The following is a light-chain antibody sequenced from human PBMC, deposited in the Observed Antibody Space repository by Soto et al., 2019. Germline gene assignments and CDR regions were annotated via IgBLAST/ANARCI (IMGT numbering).Light chain of an antibody. J-gene: IGKJ2*01. CDR2: GAS. Sequence: EVVLTQSPGTLSLSPGERATLSCRASQSVSNNYLAWYQQKPSQAPRLLIYGASSMDTGIPDRFSGSGSGTDFTLTISRLEPEDLAVYYCQQYGSSPRTFGQGTKLEI. CDR3: QQYGSSPRT. V-gene: IGKV3-20*01. CDR1: QSVSNNY.